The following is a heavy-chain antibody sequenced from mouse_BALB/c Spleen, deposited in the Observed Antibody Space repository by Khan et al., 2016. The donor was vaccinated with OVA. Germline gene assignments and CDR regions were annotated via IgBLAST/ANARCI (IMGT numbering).Heavy chain of an antibody. J-gene: IGHJ2*01. CDR1: GYSITSDYA. V-gene: IGHV3-2*02. CDR3: ARIYGGDFDY. Sequence: EVQLQESGPGLVKPSQSLSLTCTVTGYSITSDYAWNWIRQFPGNKLEWMGYISYSGNTKYNPSLKSRISITRDTSENQFSLQLNSVTIEDTATYYCARIYGGDFDYWGQGTTLTVSS. CDR2: ISYSGNT. D-gene: IGHD1-1*01.